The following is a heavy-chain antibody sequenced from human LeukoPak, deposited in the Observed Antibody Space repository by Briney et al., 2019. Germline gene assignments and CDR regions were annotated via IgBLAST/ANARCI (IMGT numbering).Heavy chain of an antibody. J-gene: IGHJ4*02. CDR2: IKQDGSEK. CDR3: ASGRNYY. V-gene: IGHV3-7*01. D-gene: IGHD1-1*01. Sequence: GGSLRLSCAASTFIFSDYAMTWVRQAPGKGLEWVANIKQDGSEKYYVDSVKGRFTISRDNAKNSLYLQMNSLRAEDTAVYYCASGRNYYWGQGTLVTVSS. CDR1: TFIFSDYA.